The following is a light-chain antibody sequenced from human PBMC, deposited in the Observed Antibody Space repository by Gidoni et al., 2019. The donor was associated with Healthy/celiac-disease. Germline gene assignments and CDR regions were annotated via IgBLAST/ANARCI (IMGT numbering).Light chain of an antibody. V-gene: IGKV3-15*01. CDR3: QQYNYWPLYT. J-gene: IGKJ2*01. Sequence: EIVMTQSPATLSVSPGERATLSCRASQSVSSNVAWYQQKPGQAPRLLIYGASTRATGIPARFSCSGSVTEFTLTISSLQSEDFAVYYCQQYNYWPLYTFGQGTKLEIK. CDR1: QSVSSN. CDR2: GAS.